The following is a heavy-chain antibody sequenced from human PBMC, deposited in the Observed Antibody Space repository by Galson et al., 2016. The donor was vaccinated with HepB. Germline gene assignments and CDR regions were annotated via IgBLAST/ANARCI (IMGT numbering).Heavy chain of an antibody. Sequence: SVKVSCKASGDSFRNYVISWVRQAPGQGLEWMGGILPLFRKTTYAQTFQGRVAITADEFTNTAYMELTSLRSEVTAVYYCAREGMDIYAYYWGQGTLVTVSS. V-gene: IGHV1-69*13. D-gene: IGHD2/OR15-2a*01. J-gene: IGHJ4*02. CDR1: GDSFRNYV. CDR2: ILPLFRKT. CDR3: AREGMDIYAYY.